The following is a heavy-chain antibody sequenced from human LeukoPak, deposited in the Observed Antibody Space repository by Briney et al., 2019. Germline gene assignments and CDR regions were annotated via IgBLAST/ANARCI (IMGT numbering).Heavy chain of an antibody. CDR2: IKPDGNEK. J-gene: IGHJ2*01. D-gene: IGHD5-12*01. CDR3: AKYSGSPYWYFDL. Sequence: GGSLRRSCEASGVTFSSYWMSWVRQAPGKGLEWVGNIKPDGNEKYYVDSVKGRFTISRDNAKNSLYLQMNSLRAEETAVYYCAKYSGSPYWYFDLWGRGTLVTVSS. CDR1: GVTFSSYW. V-gene: IGHV3-7*01.